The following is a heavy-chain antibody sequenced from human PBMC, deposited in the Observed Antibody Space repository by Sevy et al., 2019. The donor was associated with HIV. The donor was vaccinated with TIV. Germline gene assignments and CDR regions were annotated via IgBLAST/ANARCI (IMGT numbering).Heavy chain of an antibody. V-gene: IGHV3-33*06. CDR1: GFTFSSYG. CDR3: AKSDDSSGYYPGLGAFDI. CDR2: IWYDGSNK. D-gene: IGHD3-22*01. J-gene: IGHJ3*02. Sequence: GGSLRLSCAASGFTFSSYGMHWVRQAPGKGLEWVAVIWYDGSNKYYADSVKGRFTISRDNSKDTLYLQMNSLRAEDTAVYYCAKSDDSSGYYPGLGAFDIWGQGTMVTVSS.